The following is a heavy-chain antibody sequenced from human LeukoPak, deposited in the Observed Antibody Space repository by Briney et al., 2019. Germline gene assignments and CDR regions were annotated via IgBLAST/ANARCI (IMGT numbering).Heavy chain of an antibody. CDR2: ISAYNGYT. CDR3: ARDRQIAAAGTSFDY. Sequence: ASVKVSCKASGGTFSSYAISWVRQAPGQGLEWMGWISAYNGYTNYAQNLQGRVTMTTETSTSTAYMELRSLRSDDTAIYYCARDRQIAAAGTSFDYWGQGTLVSVSS. V-gene: IGHV1-18*01. D-gene: IGHD6-13*01. J-gene: IGHJ4*02. CDR1: GGTFSSYA.